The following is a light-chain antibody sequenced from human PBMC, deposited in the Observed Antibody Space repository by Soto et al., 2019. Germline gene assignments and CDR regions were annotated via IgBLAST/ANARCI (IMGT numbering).Light chain of an antibody. CDR2: EDN. CDR3: QSYDSSNPVV. Sequence: NFMLTQPHSVSESPGKTVTISCTRSSGSIASNYVQWYQQRPGSATTTVIYEDNQRPSGVADRFSGSIDSSSNSASLTISGLKAEDEADYYCQSYDSSNPVVFGGGTKLTVL. CDR1: SGSIASNY. J-gene: IGLJ2*01. V-gene: IGLV6-57*04.